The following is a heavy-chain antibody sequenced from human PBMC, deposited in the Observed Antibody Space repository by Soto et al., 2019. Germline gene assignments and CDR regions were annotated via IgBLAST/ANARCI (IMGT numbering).Heavy chain of an antibody. CDR2: IFPIGTT. V-gene: IGHV4-30-2*01. J-gene: IGHJ4*02. CDR1: GGSLTSGTYS. CDR3: ARGREFDS. Sequence: QLQLRESGSRLVKPSQTLSLTCAVSGGSLTSGTYSWNWIRQPPGKGLEWIGYIFPIGTTYYNPSLKSRVSISIDVSKNQFSLNLRSLTAADTAVYYCARGREFDSWGQGTLVTVSS.